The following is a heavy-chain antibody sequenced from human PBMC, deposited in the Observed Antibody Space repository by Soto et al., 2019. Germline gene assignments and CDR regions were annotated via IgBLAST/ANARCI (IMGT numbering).Heavy chain of an antibody. CDR2: IYYSGST. CDR1: GGSISSGGYY. CDR3: ARDVLLWFGESSVV. V-gene: IGHV4-31*03. J-gene: IGHJ6*02. D-gene: IGHD3-10*01. Sequence: SETLSLTCTVSGGSISSGGYYWSWIRQHPGKGQEWIGYIYYSGSTYYNTSLKSRVTISVDTSKKQFSLKLSSVTASDTAVYYCARDVLLWFGESSVVWGQGTTVTVSS.